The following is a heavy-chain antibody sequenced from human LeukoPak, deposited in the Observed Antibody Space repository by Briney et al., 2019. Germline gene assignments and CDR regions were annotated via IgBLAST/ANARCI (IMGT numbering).Heavy chain of an antibody. V-gene: IGHV3-21*01. D-gene: IGHD2-15*01. Sequence: GGSLRLSCAASGFTFSSYSMNWVRQAPGKGLEWLSSISSSTSYLYYADSVKGRFTISRANAKNSLYLQMNSLRAEDTAVYYCARDVVVVAATLSNYYYYGMDVWGQGTTVTVSS. CDR2: ISSSTSYL. CDR1: GFTFSSYS. J-gene: IGHJ6*02. CDR3: ARDVVVVAATLSNYYYYGMDV.